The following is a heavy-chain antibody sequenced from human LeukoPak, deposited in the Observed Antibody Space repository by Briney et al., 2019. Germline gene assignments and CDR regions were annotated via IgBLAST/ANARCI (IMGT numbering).Heavy chain of an antibody. V-gene: IGHV3-21*01. CDR1: GFSFSRSS. D-gene: IGHD3-22*01. CDR2: ITASSTYI. Sequence: GGSPRLSCAASGFSFSRSSMGWVRQAPGKGLEWVSSITASSTYIYYADSVKGRFTISRDNVEKSVYLQMNSLRAEDTAVYYCAREYYYDENAGNYWGQGTLVTVSS. J-gene: IGHJ4*02. CDR3: AREYYYDENAGNY.